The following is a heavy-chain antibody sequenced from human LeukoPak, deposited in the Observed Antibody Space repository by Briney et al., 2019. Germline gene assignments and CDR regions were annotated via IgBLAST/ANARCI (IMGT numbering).Heavy chain of an antibody. CDR1: GFTFSSYW. CDR3: ARDPPKKPWDY. CDR2: IKQDGSEK. V-gene: IGHV3-7*01. J-gene: IGHJ4*02. Sequence: HTGGSLRLSCAASGFTFSSYWMSWVRQAPGKGLEWVANIKQDGSEKYYVDFVKGRFTISRDNAKNSLYLQMNSLRAEDTAVYYCARDPPKKPWDYWGQGTLVTVSS.